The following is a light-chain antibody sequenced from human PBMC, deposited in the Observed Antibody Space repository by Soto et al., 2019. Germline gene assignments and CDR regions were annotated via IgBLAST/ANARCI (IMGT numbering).Light chain of an antibody. J-gene: IGKJ5*01. CDR3: QQYNNWPFS. V-gene: IGKV3-15*01. CDR1: QGFTTN. CDR2: DVS. Sequence: EIIMTQSPGTLSVSPGERATLSCRAAQGFTTNFAWYQQKSGQSPRLLIYDVSNRATCVPARFSGSGSETDFTLTISGLRSEDSEVYFCQQYNNWPFSFVQGKRLEIK.